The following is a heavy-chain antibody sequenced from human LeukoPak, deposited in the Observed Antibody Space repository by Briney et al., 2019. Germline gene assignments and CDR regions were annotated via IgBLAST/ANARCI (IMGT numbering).Heavy chain of an antibody. V-gene: IGHV3-30*03. J-gene: IGHJ4*02. CDR3: ASEKYSSSWYYFDY. CDR1: GFTLSNYW. Sequence: PGGSLRLSCAASGFTLSNYWMSWVRQAPGKGLEWVAVISYDGSNKYYADSVKGRFTISRDNSKNTLYLQMNSLRAEDTAVYYCASEKYSSSWYYFDYWGQGTLVTVSS. D-gene: IGHD6-13*01. CDR2: ISYDGSNK.